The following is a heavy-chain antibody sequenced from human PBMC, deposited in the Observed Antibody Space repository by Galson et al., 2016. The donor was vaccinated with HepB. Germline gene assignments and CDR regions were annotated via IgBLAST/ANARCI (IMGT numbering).Heavy chain of an antibody. Sequence: SLRLSCAASGLTFSRDGMHWVRQPPGKGLEWVAVIWSDGNTKFYADSVKGRFTISRDNAKNTLFLQMNSLRAEDTAVYYCAIAHTIMLNYFDYWGQGTLVTVSS. CDR2: IWSDGNTK. V-gene: IGHV3-33*01. J-gene: IGHJ4*02. CDR3: AIAHTIMLNYFDY. D-gene: IGHD3-16*01. CDR1: GLTFSRDG.